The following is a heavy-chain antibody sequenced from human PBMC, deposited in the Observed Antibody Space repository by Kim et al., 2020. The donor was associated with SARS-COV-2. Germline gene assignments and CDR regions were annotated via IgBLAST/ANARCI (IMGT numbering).Heavy chain of an antibody. CDR3: VRSVDY. CDR2: VGSAT. V-gene: IGHV3-7*01. Sequence: VGSATAYVNSVKGRVTISRDNTNNSLYLQMNGLRDDEMAVYYCVRSVDYWGRGTLVTVSS. J-gene: IGHJ4*02.